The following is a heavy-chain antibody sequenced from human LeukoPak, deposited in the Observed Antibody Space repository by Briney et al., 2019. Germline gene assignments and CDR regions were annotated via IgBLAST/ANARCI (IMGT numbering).Heavy chain of an antibody. CDR2: ISGSGGST. V-gene: IGHV3-23*01. CDR1: GFTFSSYA. Sequence: GGSLRLSCAASGFTFSSYAMSWVRQAPGKGLEWVSAISGSGGSTYYADSVKGRFTISRDNSKNTLYLQMNSLRAEDTAVYYCAKTSSPGGFWSGYSFDYWGQGTLVTVSS. J-gene: IGHJ4*02. D-gene: IGHD3-3*01. CDR3: AKTSSPGGFWSGYSFDY.